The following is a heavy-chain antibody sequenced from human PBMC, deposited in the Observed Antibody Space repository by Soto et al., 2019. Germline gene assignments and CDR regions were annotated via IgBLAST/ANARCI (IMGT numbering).Heavy chain of an antibody. V-gene: IGHV3-48*01. J-gene: IGHJ4*02. D-gene: IGHD3-16*01. Sequence: EVQLVESGGGLVQPGGSLRLSCAASGFTFSSYSMNWVRQAPGKGLEWVSYISSSSSTIYYADSVKGRFTISRDNAKNSLYLQMNSLRAEDTAVYYCARALYDYIWGSYGGYDYWGQGTLVTVSS. CDR2: ISSSSSTI. CDR3: ARALYDYIWGSYGGYDY. CDR1: GFTFSSYS.